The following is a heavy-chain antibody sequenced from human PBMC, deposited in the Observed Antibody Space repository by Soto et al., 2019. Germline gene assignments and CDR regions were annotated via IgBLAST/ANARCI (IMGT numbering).Heavy chain of an antibody. V-gene: IGHV3-21*01. J-gene: IGHJ4*02. CDR2: ITGSSSYK. Sequence: PVGSLRLSCAASGFTFTSYNMNWVRQAPGKGLEWVSSITGSSSYKYYADSVKGRFTISRDNAKDSLYLQMNNLRAEDTAVYYCARGVRSQDYWGQGTLVTVSS. CDR1: GFTFTSYN. CDR3: ARGVRSQDY.